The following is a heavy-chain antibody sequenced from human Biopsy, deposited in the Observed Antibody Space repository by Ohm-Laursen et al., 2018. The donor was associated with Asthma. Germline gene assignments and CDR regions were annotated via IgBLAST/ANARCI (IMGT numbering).Heavy chain of an antibody. Sequence: ASVKVSCKASGYTFINYAIHWVRQAPGQRLEWMGWINAGNGNTKYSQKFQGRVTITRDTSASTAYMDLRSLRSEDTAMYYCARTYYDFLTGQVNDAFATWGQGTMVTVSS. CDR2: INAGNGNT. D-gene: IGHD3-9*01. CDR3: ARTYYDFLTGQVNDAFAT. V-gene: IGHV1-3*01. J-gene: IGHJ3*02. CDR1: GYTFINYA.